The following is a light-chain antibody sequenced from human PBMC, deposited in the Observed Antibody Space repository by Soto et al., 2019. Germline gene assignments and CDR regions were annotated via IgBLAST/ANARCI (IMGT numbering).Light chain of an antibody. J-gene: IGKJ3*01. Sequence: EIVLTQSPGTLSLSPGERATLSCRASQSVSSSYLAWYQQKPGQAPRLLIYGASSRATGIPDRFSGSGSGTDFTLTISRLEPEDFAVYYCQLRPTFGPGTIVDIK. CDR1: QSVSSSY. CDR2: GAS. V-gene: IGKV3-20*01. CDR3: QLRPT.